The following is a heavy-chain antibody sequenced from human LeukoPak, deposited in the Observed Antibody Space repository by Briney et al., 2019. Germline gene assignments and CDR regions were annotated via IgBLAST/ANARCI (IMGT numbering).Heavy chain of an antibody. CDR3: ARDGAGGDYEYFDY. D-gene: IGHD4-17*01. CDR1: GFTFSSYS. CDR2: ISSSSSTI. Sequence: GGSLRLSCAASGFTFSSYSMSWVRQAPGKGLEWVSYISSSSSTIYYADSVKGRFTISRDNGKNSLYLQMNSLRDEDTAVYYCARDGAGGDYEYFDYWGQGTLVTVSS. J-gene: IGHJ4*02. V-gene: IGHV3-48*02.